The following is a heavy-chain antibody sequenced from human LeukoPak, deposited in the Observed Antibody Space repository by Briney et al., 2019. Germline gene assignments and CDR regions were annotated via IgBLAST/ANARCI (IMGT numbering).Heavy chain of an antibody. CDR1: GYTFTIYG. J-gene: IGHJ3*02. Sequence: ASVTVSCMASGYTFTIYGISWVRQAPGQGLEWMGWIGAYNGNTNYAQKLQGRVTMTTDTSTSTAYMGLRSLRSDDTAVYYCARWVGVLLNDAFDIGGQGTMFTVS. CDR3: ARWVGVLLNDAFDI. D-gene: IGHD1-26*01. V-gene: IGHV1-18*01. CDR2: IGAYNGNT.